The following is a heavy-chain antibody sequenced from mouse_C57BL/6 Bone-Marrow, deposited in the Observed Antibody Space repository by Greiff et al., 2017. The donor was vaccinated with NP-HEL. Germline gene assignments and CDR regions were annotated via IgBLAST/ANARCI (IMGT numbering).Heavy chain of an antibody. D-gene: IGHD2-2*01. CDR2: IYWDDDK. V-gene: IGHV8-12*01. CDR1: GFSLSTSGMG. CDR3: ARRGHGYGYFDY. J-gene: IGHJ2*01. Sequence: QVTLKESGPGILQSSQTLSLPCSFSGFSLSTSGMGVSWIRQPSGKGLEWLAHIYWDDDKRYNPSLKSRLTISKETSRNQVFLRITSVDTADTATYYCARRGHGYGYFDYWGQGTTLTVSS.